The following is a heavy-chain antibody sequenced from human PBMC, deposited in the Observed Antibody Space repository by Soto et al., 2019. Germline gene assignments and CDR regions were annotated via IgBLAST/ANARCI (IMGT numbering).Heavy chain of an antibody. CDR1: GFTFSDYY. Sequence: PGGSLRLSCAASGFTFSDYYMSWIRQAPGKGLEWVSYISSSGSTIYYADSVKGRFTISRDNAKNSLYLQMNSLRAEDTAVYYCAREDPRTESGPIQLWLPRSIGTYGYWGQGTLVTVSS. CDR2: ISSSGSTI. J-gene: IGHJ4*02. V-gene: IGHV3-11*04. CDR3: AREDPRTESGPIQLWLPRSIGTYGY. D-gene: IGHD5-18*01.